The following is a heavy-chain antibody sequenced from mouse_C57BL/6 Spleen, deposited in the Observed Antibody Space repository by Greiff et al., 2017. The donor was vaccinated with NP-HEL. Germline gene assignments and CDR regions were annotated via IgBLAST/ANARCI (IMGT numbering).Heavy chain of an antibody. Sequence: QVQLQQSGPELVKPGASVKISCKASGYAFSSSWMNWVKQRPGKGLEWIGRIYPGDGDTNYNGKFKGKATMTADKSSSTAYMQLSSLTSEDSAVYYGAITGTLDYWGQGTTLTVSS. CDR1: GYAFSSSW. CDR2: IYPGDGDT. V-gene: IGHV1-82*01. D-gene: IGHD4-1*01. J-gene: IGHJ2*01. CDR3: AITGTLDY.